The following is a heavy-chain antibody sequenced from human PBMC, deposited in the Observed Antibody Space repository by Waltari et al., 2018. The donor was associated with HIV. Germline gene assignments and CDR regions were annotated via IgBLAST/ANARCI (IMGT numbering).Heavy chain of an antibody. J-gene: IGHJ6*02. CDR1: GFTFSNYG. CDR3: VKEHQYSHSWYSYYGMDV. Sequence: EVQVLESGGALVQPGGSLRLSCAASGFTFSNYGMSWVRQAPGKGLEWVSTISGGCGSTYYADSVKGRFTVSRDNSKNTLYLQMNSLRAEDTAVYFCVKEHQYSHSWYSYYGMDVWGQGTTVTVSS. CDR2: ISGGCGST. V-gene: IGHV3-23*01. D-gene: IGHD6-13*01.